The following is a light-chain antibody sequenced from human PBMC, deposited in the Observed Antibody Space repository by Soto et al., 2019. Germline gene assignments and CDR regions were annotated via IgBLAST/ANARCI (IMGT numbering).Light chain of an antibody. CDR3: QPYDDWPLT. J-gene: IGKJ4*01. CDR2: KTS. CDR1: RTIGTN. Sequence: IVMTQSPATVSVSPGESASLSCRASRTIGTNLGGYQQKPGQAPRLLISKTSTSATGVPARFGGSGSGTEFTLAITSLQSEDIAVYYCQPYDDWPLTFGGGTKVDI. V-gene: IGKV3-15*01.